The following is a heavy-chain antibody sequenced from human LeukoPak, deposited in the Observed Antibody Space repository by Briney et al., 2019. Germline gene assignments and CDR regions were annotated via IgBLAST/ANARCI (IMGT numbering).Heavy chain of an antibody. CDR3: ARQKAVGVNWFDP. V-gene: IGHV4-39*01. Sequence: SETLSLTCTVSGGSITSSSYYLGWIRQPPGKGLEWIGSIYYSGSTYYNPSLKSRVTISVDTSKNQFSLKLSSVTAADTAVYYCARQKAVGVNWFDPWGQGTLVTVSS. CDR1: GGSITSSSYY. J-gene: IGHJ5*02. D-gene: IGHD3-10*01. CDR2: IYYSGST.